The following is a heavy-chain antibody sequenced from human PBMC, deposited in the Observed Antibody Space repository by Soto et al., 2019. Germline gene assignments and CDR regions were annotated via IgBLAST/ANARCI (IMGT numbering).Heavy chain of an antibody. CDR3: AKDLLFRGVTALDY. CDR2: ISGSGGST. CDR1: GFTFSSYA. Sequence: PGGSLRLSCASSGFTFSSYAMSWVRQAPGKGLEWVSAISGSGGSTYYADSVKGRFTIPRDNSKNTLYLQMNSLRAEDTAVYYCAKDLLFRGVTALDYWGQGTLVTVSS. D-gene: IGHD3-10*01. J-gene: IGHJ4*02. V-gene: IGHV3-23*01.